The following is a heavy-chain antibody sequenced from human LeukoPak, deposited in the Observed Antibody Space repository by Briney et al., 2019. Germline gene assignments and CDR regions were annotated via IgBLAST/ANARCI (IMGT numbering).Heavy chain of an antibody. J-gene: IGHJ4*02. Sequence: ASVKVSCKASGYTFTSYDINWVRQATGQGLEWMGWMNPNSGNTGYAQKFQGRVTMTRNTSISTAYMELSSLRSEDTAVYYCARARAVAATTDHWGQGTLVTVSS. CDR3: ARARAVAATTDH. V-gene: IGHV1-8*01. CDR1: GYTFTSYD. D-gene: IGHD6-19*01. CDR2: MNPNSGNT.